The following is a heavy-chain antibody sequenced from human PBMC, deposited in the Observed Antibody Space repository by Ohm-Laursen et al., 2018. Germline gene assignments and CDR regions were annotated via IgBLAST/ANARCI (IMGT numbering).Heavy chain of an antibody. V-gene: IGHV3-23*01. D-gene: IGHD3-10*01. CDR2: IGGSGDIT. CDR3: AKDFHSGSGSYTDFDY. J-gene: IGHJ4*02. CDR1: GFTFSNYV. Sequence: SLRLSCSAPGFTFSNYVMSWVRRAPGKGLEWVSGIGGSGDITYSADPVRGRFIISRDNSKNTLYLQMNSLRADDTAVYYCAKDFHSGSGSYTDFDYWGQGTLVTVSS.